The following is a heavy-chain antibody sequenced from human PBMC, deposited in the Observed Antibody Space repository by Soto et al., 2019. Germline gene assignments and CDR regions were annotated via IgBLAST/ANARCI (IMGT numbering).Heavy chain of an antibody. J-gene: IGHJ6*02. CDR1: GFTFSSYG. CDR2: IWYDGSNK. CDR3: ARDRNTMVRGVITTYPLVRYGMDV. V-gene: IGHV3-33*01. D-gene: IGHD3-10*01. Sequence: GGSLRLSCAASGFTFSSYGMHWVRQAPGKGLEWVAVIWYDGSNKYYADSVKGRFTISRDNSKNTLYLQMNSLRAEDTAVYYCARDRNTMVRGVITTYPLVRYGMDVWGQGTTVTVSS.